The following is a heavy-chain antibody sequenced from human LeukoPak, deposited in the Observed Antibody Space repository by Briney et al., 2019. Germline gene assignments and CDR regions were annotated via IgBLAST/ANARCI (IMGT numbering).Heavy chain of an antibody. V-gene: IGHV5-51*01. Sequence: PGESLKISCKGSGYSFTTYWIGWVRQMPGKGLEWMGIIYPGDSDTRYSPSFQGQVTISADKSISTAYLQWSSLKASDTAMYYCARRPGHCSGGSCSNWFDPWGQGTLVTVSS. J-gene: IGHJ5*02. D-gene: IGHD2-15*01. CDR3: ARRPGHCSGGSCSNWFDP. CDR1: GYSFTTYW. CDR2: IYPGDSDT.